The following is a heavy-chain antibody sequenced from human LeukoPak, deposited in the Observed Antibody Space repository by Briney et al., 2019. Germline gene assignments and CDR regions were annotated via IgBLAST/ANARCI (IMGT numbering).Heavy chain of an antibody. CDR3: ARSPISSGCNLYYFDY. CDR2: IHYSGST. V-gene: IGHV4-31*03. D-gene: IGHD6-19*01. CDR1: GGSISSGGYS. J-gene: IGHJ4*02. Sequence: PSETLSLTCTVSGGSISSGGYSWGWIRQPPGKGLEWIGAIHYSGSTYYNPSLKSRVTISVDTSKNQFSLKLSSVTAADTAVYYCARSPISSGCNLYYFDYWGQGTLVTVSS.